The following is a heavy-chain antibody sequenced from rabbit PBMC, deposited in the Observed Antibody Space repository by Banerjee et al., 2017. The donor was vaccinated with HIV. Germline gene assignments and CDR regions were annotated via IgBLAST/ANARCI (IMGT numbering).Heavy chain of an antibody. CDR2: IDPVFGST. D-gene: IGHD8-1*01. CDR3: ASDPYTGTTYYFDL. J-gene: IGHJ4*01. CDR1: GFDFSSYS. V-gene: IGHV1S7*01. Sequence: QLKESGGGLVQPGGSLKLSCKASGFDFSSYSMQWVRQAPGKGLEWIGYIDPVFGSTYYASWVNGRFTISSHNAQNTLYLQLNSLTAADTATYFCASDPYTGTTYYFDLWGPGTLVTVS.